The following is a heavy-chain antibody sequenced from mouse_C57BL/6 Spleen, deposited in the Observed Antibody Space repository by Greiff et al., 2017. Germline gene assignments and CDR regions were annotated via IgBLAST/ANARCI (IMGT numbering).Heavy chain of an antibody. CDR1: GYTFTSYW. V-gene: IGHV1-55*01. CDR2: IYPGSGST. J-gene: IGHJ4*01. D-gene: IGHD1-1*01. CDR3: AREAYYGSSYVGIYYYAMDY. Sequence: VQLQQPGAELVKPGASVTMSCKASGYTFTSYWITWVKQRPGQGLEWIGDIYPGSGSTNYNEKFKSKATLTVDTSSSTAYMQLSSLTSEDSAVYYCAREAYYGSSYVGIYYYAMDYWGQGTSVTVSS.